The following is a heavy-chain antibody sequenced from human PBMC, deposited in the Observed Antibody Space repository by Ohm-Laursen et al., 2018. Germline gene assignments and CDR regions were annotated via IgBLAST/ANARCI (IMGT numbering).Heavy chain of an antibody. D-gene: IGHD6-19*01. V-gene: IGHV3-9*01. CDR1: GFTFHDYA. CDR2: ISWDSGSI. Sequence: SLRLSCAASGFTFHDYAMHWVRQAPGKGLEWVSGISWDSGSIGYADSVKGRFTISRDNAKNSLYLQMNSLRAEDTALYYCAKADSIAVAGNVPTLFDPWGQGTLVTVSS. CDR3: AKADSIAVAGNVPTLFDP. J-gene: IGHJ5*02.